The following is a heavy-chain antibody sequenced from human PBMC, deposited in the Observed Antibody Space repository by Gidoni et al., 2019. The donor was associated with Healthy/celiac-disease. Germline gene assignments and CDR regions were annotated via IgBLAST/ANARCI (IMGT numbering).Heavy chain of an antibody. J-gene: IGHJ6*02. V-gene: IGHV3-53*01. Sequence: EGQLVESGGGLIQPGGSLRLSCAASGFTVSSNYMSWVRQAPGKGLAWVSVIYSGGSTYSADSVKGRFTISRDNSKNTLYLQMNSLRAEDAAVYYCATKSWYSSSRYYYGMDVWGQGTTVTVSS. D-gene: IGHD6-6*01. CDR3: ATKSWYSSSRYYYGMDV. CDR2: IYSGGST. CDR1: GFTVSSNY.